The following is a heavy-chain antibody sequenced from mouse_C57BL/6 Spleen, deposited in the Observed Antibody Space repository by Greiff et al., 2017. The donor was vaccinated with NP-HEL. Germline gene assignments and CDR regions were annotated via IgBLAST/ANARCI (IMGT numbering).Heavy chain of an antibody. Sequence: QVQLQQSGAELVRPGASVKLSCKASGYTFTDYYINWVKQRPGQGLEWIARIYPGSGNTYYNEKFKGKATLTAEKSSSTAYMQLSSLTSEDSAVYFCARDRQIYYEYDDAMDYWGQGTSVTVSS. J-gene: IGHJ4*01. V-gene: IGHV1-76*01. CDR2: IYPGSGNT. D-gene: IGHD2-4*01. CDR3: ARDRQIYYEYDDAMDY. CDR1: GYTFTDYY.